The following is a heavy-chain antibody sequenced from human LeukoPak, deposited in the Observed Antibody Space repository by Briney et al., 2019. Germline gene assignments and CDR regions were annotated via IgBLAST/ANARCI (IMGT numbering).Heavy chain of an antibody. CDR1: GFTFNSHS. J-gene: IGHJ3*02. D-gene: IGHD3-3*01. CDR2: ISTSSSYI. CDR3: ARDLRYDFWSGADAFDI. V-gene: IGHV3-21*01. Sequence: GGSLRLSCAASGFTFNSHSMNWVRQAPGKGLEWVSSISTSSSYIYYADSVKGRFTISRDNAKNSLYLQMNSLRAEDTAVYYCARDLRYDFWSGADAFDIWGQGTMVTVSS.